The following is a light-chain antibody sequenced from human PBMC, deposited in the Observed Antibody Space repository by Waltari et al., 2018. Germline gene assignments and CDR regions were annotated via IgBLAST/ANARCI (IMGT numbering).Light chain of an antibody. CDR2: DVS. CDR1: SSDVGGYNS. CDR3: SSYTSSSTPYVV. Sequence: QSALTQPASVSGSPGQSLTISCTGTSSDVGGYNSVSWYQQHPGKAPKLMIYDVSNRPSGVSNRFSGSKSGNTASLTISGLQAEDEADYYCSSYTSSSTPYVVFGGGTKLTVL. J-gene: IGLJ2*01. V-gene: IGLV2-14*03.